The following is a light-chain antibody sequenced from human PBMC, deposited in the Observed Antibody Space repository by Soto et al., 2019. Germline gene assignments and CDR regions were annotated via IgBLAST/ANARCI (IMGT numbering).Light chain of an antibody. CDR1: QSVSSY. J-gene: IGKJ4*01. Sequence: EIVLTQSPATLSLSPGERATLSCRASQSVSSYLAWYQQKPGQAPRLLIYDASNRATGIRARFSGSGSGTDFTLTISSLEPEDFAVYYCQQRSNWPPEVTFGGGTKVEIK. CDR2: DAS. V-gene: IGKV3-11*01. CDR3: QQRSNWPPEVT.